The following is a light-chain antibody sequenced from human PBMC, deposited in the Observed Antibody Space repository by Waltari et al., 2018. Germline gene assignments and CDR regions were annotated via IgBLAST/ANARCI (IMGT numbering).Light chain of an antibody. CDR3: QNHERLPAT. CDR2: RAS. V-gene: IGKV3-20*01. Sequence: ELVLTQSPGTLSLSPGERATLSCRASRDIGTYLVWYQQKPGQAPRLLIYRASNRATGITDRVSGSGSGTDFSLTISRLEPEDFAVYYCQNHERLPATFGQGTRVEIK. CDR1: RDIGTY. J-gene: IGKJ1*01.